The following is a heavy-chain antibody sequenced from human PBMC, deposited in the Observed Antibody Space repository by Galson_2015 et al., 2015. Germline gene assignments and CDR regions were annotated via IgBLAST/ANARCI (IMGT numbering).Heavy chain of an antibody. CDR2: IYYSGST. D-gene: IGHD6-19*01. J-gene: IGHJ4*02. V-gene: IGHV4-39*01. Sequence: ETLSLTCTVSGGSISSSSYYWGWIRQPPGKGLEWIGSIYYSGSTYYNPSLKSRVTISVDTSKNQFSLKLSSVTAADTAVYYCARIRAVTDIVTYYFDYWGQGTLVTVSS. CDR1: GGSISSSSYY. CDR3: ARIRAVTDIVTYYFDY.